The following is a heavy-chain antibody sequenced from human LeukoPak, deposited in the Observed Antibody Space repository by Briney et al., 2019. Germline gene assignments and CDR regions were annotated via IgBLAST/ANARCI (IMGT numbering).Heavy chain of an antibody. D-gene: IGHD3-10*01. CDR2: ISGSGGST. V-gene: IGHV3-23*01. CDR1: GFTFSSYA. J-gene: IGHJ4*02. Sequence: PGGSLRLSCAASGFTFSSYAMSWVRQAPGKGLEWVSAISGSGGSTYYADSVKGRFTISRDNSKNTLYLQMNSLRAEDTAVYYYAKRDSYYGSGSYPYFDYWGQGTLVTVSS. CDR3: AKRDSYYGSGSYPYFDY.